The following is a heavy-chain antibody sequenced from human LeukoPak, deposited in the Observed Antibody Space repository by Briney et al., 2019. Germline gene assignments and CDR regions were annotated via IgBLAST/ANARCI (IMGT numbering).Heavy chain of an antibody. V-gene: IGHV4-4*08. Sequence: PETLSLTCTVSNDSISSYCCSWVRQPPGKGLEWIGFMCPSGRTDYNPSLKSRVTMSIDTSKNQLSMELRFLTAADTAVYYCATSYDGKTAPYDLWGHGTLVTVSS. CDR2: MCPSGRT. J-gene: IGHJ5*02. CDR3: ATSYDGKTAPYDL. D-gene: IGHD4-23*01. CDR1: NDSISSYC.